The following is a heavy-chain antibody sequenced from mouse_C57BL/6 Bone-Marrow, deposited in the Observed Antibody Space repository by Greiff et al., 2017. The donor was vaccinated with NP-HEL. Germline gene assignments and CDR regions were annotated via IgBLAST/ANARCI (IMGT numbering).Heavy chain of an antibody. CDR2: ISYDGSN. J-gene: IGHJ3*01. Sequence: EVQLQQSGPGLVKPSQSLSLTCSVTGYSITSGYYWNWIRQFPGNKLEWMGYISYDGSNNYNPSLKNRISITRDTSKNQFFLKLNSVTTEDTATYYCARGIYYGPFAYWGQGTLVTVSA. V-gene: IGHV3-6*01. CDR1: GYSITSGYY. D-gene: IGHD2-1*01. CDR3: ARGIYYGPFAY.